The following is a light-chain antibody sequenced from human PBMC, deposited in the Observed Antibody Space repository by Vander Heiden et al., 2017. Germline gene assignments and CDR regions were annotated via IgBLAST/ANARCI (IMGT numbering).Light chain of an antibody. J-gene: IGLJ2*01. CDR1: SSDVGAYNY. CDR2: DVS. V-gene: IGLV2-14*03. CDR3: CSYTSSNTLV. Sequence: QSALTQPASVSGSPGQSITISCTGTSSDVGAYNYVSWYQQFPGKVPKPIIYDVSYRPSGVSNRVSGSKSGNTASLTISGLQAEDEADYYCCSYTSSNTLVFGGGTKLTVL.